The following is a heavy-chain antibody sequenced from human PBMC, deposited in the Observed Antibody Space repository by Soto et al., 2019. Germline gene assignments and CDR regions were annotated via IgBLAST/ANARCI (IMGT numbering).Heavy chain of an antibody. Sequence: EVQLVESGGGLVQPGRSLRLSCAASGFTFDDYAMHWVRQAPGKGLEWVSGISWNSGSIGYADSVKGRFTISRDNAKNSLYLQMNSLRAEDTALYYCAKDRRGSLFYWGQGTLVTVSS. D-gene: IGHD2-15*01. V-gene: IGHV3-9*01. J-gene: IGHJ4*02. CDR2: ISWNSGSI. CDR1: GFTFDDYA. CDR3: AKDRRGSLFY.